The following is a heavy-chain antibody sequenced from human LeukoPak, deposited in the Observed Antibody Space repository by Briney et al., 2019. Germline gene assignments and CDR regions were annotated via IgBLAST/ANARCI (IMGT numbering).Heavy chain of an antibody. CDR1: GYTFTSYY. J-gene: IGHJ4*02. V-gene: IGHV1-46*01. CDR2: INPSNGST. CDR3: ARDRYSGSYPVNY. D-gene: IGHD1-26*01. Sequence: ASVKVSCKASGYTFTSYYMHWVRQAPGQGLEWMGIINPSNGSTSYAQKFQGRVTMTRDTSTSTAYMELSRLRSDDTAVYYCARDRYSGSYPVNYWGQGTLVTVSS.